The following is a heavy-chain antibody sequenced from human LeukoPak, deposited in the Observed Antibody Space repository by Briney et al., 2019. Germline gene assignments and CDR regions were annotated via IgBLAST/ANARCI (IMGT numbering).Heavy chain of an antibody. Sequence: GGSLRLSCAASGFTFSSYAMHWVRQAPGKGLEWVAVISYDGSNKYYADSVKGRFTISRDNSKNTLYLQMNSLGAEDTAVYYCARDSDSSGPNWFDPWGQGTLVTVSS. V-gene: IGHV3-30-3*01. D-gene: IGHD3-22*01. CDR2: ISYDGSNK. J-gene: IGHJ5*02. CDR3: ARDSDSSGPNWFDP. CDR1: GFTFSSYA.